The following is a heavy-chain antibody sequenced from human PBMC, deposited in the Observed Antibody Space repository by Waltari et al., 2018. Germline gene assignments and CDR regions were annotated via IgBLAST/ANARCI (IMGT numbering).Heavy chain of an antibody. CDR2: IDWDDDK. V-gene: IGHV2-70*04. D-gene: IGHD6-13*01. CDR3: ALTEVAAAGTRVY. J-gene: IGHJ4*02. CDR1: GFSLSTSGMR. Sequence: QVTLKESGPALVKPTQTLTLTCTFPGFSLSTSGMRVSWIRQPPGNALEWLARIDWDDDKFYSTSLKTRLTISKDTSKNQVVLTMTNMDPVDTATYYCALTEVAAAGTRVYWGQGTLVTVSS.